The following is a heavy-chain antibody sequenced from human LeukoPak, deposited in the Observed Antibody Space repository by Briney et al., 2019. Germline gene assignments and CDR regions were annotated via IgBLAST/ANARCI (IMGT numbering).Heavy chain of an antibody. CDR3: AKDPYRASSGLVDY. Sequence: PGGSLRLSCATSGFTFSNYAVSWVRQAPGKALEWVSSISGSGGTTYYADSVKGRFTISRDNSKNTLYLQMNSLRAEDTAVYYCAKDPYRASSGLVDYWGQGTLVTVSS. CDR1: GFTFSNYA. V-gene: IGHV3-23*01. CDR2: ISGSGGTT. J-gene: IGHJ4*02. D-gene: IGHD5-12*01.